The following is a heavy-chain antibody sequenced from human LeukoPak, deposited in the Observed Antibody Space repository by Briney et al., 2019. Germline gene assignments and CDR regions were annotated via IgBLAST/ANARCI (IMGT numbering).Heavy chain of an antibody. CDR1: GGSISSSNW. Sequence: SETLSLTCAVSGGSISSSNWWSWVRQPPGKGLEWIGEIYHSGSTNYNPSLKSRVTISVDTSKNQFSLKLSSVTAADTAVYYCARVRRDGYNLSRAFDIWGQGTMVTVSS. J-gene: IGHJ3*02. D-gene: IGHD5-24*01. CDR2: IYHSGST. V-gene: IGHV4-4*02. CDR3: ARVRRDGYNLSRAFDI.